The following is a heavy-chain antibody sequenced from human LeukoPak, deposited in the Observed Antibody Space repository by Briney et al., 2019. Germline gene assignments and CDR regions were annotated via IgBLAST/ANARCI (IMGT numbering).Heavy chain of an antibody. D-gene: IGHD3-10*01. V-gene: IGHV4-34*01. CDR2: IYHSGST. CDR3: ARMDRYGSGGNYYYYYMDV. Sequence: SETLSLTCAVYGGSFSGYYWSWIRQPPGKGLEWIGSIYHSGSTYYNPSLKSRVTMSVDTSKNQFSLKLSSVTAADTAVYYCARMDRYGSGGNYYYYYMDVWGKGTTVTISS. CDR1: GGSFSGYY. J-gene: IGHJ6*03.